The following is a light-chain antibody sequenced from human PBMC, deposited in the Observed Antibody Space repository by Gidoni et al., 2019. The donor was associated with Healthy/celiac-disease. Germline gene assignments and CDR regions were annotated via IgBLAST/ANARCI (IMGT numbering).Light chain of an antibody. CDR1: QGISNV. J-gene: IGKJ4*01. CDR2: AAS. Sequence: ANQTPHSPSSLSASVGDRVTITCRAGQGISNVLGWYQQKPGKAPKLLIYAASSLQSGVPSRFSGSGSGTDFTLTISSLQPEDFATYYCLQDYNSPLTFGEGTKVEIK. CDR3: LQDYNSPLT. V-gene: IGKV1-6*01.